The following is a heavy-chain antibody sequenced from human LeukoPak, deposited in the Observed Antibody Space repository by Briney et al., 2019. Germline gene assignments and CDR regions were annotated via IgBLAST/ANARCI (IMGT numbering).Heavy chain of an antibody. CDR2: IYYSGST. CDR1: GGSISSYY. CDR3: ARLRFLEWLEDV. D-gene: IGHD3-3*01. Sequence: SETLSLTCAVYGGSISSYYWGWIGQPPGKGLEWIGYIYYSGSTNYNPSLKSRVTISVDTSKNQFSLKLSSVTAADTAVYYCARLRFLEWLEDVWGQGTTVTVSS. V-gene: IGHV4-59*08. J-gene: IGHJ6*02.